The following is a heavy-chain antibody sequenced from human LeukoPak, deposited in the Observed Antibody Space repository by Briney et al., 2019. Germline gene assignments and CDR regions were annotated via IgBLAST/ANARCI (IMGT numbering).Heavy chain of an antibody. D-gene: IGHD5-24*01. CDR2: INHSGST. J-gene: IGHJ5*02. CDR1: GGSFSGYY. CDR3: ARGRWLRNWFDP. Sequence: SETLSLTCAVYGGSFSGYYWSWIRQPPGKGLEWIGEINHSGSTNYNPSLKSRVTISVDTSKNQFSLKLSSVTAADTAVYYCARGRWLRNWFDPWGQGTLVTVSS. V-gene: IGHV4-34*01.